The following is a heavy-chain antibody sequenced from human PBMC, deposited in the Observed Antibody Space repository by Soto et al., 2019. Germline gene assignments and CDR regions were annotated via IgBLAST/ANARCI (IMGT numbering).Heavy chain of an antibody. CDR2: IHYRGST. D-gene: IGHD2-2*01. J-gene: IGHJ4*02. Sequence: QVQLQESGPGLVEPSQTLSLTCSVSGGFISRGGYYWGWIRQFPGKGLEWIGYIHYRGSTYYNPSLKSRGSISVDMSKDQLSLNLTSVTAADTAVYYCARCRDAFGFDSWGQGTLVTVSS. V-gene: IGHV4-31*03. CDR1: GGFISRGGYY. CDR3: ARCRDAFGFDS.